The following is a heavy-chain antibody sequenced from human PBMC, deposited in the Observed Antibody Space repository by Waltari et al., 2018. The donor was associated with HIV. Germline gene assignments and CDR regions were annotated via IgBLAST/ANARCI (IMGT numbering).Heavy chain of an antibody. Sequence: LQLWESGPGLVKPSETLSLTCTVSGVSIRSGNYYWAWIRQPPGKGLEWIGSINYSGSTDYKTSLKSRVTTSLVTSMNQFSLELSSMTAADTAVYYCARAGIATAILFDYWGQGSLVTVSS. CDR2: INYSGST. CDR1: GVSIRSGNYY. CDR3: ARAGIATAILFDY. J-gene: IGHJ4*02. V-gene: IGHV4-39*07. D-gene: IGHD2-21*02.